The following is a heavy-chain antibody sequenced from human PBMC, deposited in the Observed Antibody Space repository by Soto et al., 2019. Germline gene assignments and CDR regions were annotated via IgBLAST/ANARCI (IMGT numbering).Heavy chain of an antibody. CDR1: GYSYTSYW. Sequence: PGESLKISCKGSGYSYTSYWIGWVRQMPGKGLEWMGIIYPGDSDTRYSPSFQGQVTISADKSISTAYLQWSSLKASDTAMYYCARLKGATVTTGYYYYGMDVWGQGTTVTVSS. V-gene: IGHV5-51*01. CDR3: ARLKGATVTTGYYYYGMDV. J-gene: IGHJ6*02. D-gene: IGHD4-4*01. CDR2: IYPGDSDT.